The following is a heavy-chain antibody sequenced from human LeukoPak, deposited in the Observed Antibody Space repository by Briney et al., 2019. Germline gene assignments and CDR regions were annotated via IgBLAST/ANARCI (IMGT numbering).Heavy chain of an antibody. Sequence: ASVKVSCKASGYTFTSQFMHWVRQAPGQGLEWMGIINPSGGSTSYAQKFQGRVTMTRDTSTSTVYMELSSLRSEDTAVYYCARDRVTTVSTSHYNYYGMDVWGQGTTVTVSS. V-gene: IGHV1-46*01. CDR1: GYTFTSQF. J-gene: IGHJ6*02. CDR2: INPSGGST. CDR3: ARDRVTTVSTSHYNYYGMDV. D-gene: IGHD4-11*01.